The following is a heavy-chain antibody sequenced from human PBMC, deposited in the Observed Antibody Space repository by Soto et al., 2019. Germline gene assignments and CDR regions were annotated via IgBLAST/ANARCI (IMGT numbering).Heavy chain of an antibody. V-gene: IGHV4-31*03. J-gene: IGHJ3*02. CDR3: ARGDSSGYYRNAFDI. D-gene: IGHD3-22*01. CDR1: GGSVSSGRYY. Sequence: SETLSLTCTVSGGSVSSGRYYWSWIRQHPGKGLEWIGYIYYSGSTYYNPSLKSRVTISVDTSKNQFSLKLSSVTAADTAVYSCARGDSSGYYRNAFDIWGQGTMVTVSS. CDR2: IYYSGST.